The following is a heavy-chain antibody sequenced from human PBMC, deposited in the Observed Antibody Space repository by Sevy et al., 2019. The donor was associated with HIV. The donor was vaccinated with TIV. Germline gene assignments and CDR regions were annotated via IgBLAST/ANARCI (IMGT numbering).Heavy chain of an antibody. CDR1: GYTFTSYG. D-gene: IGHD3-22*01. J-gene: IGHJ4*02. V-gene: IGHV1-18*01. Sequence: ASVKVSCEASGYTFTSYGIIWVRQAPGQGLEWMGWISAYNGNTNYAQRLQGRVIMTTDTSTSTAYMELTSLRSDDTAVYYCARGPRKYYDSSGYYYPPSYWGQGTLVTVSS. CDR2: ISAYNGNT. CDR3: ARGPRKYYDSSGYYYPPSY.